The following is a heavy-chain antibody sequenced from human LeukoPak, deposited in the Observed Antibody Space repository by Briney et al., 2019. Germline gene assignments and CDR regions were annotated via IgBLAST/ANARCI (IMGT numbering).Heavy chain of an antibody. D-gene: IGHD1-1*01. J-gene: IGHJ3*01. V-gene: IGHV4-39*07. CDR2: IYYSGTT. Sequence: SETLSLTCSVSRGSISSSNYYWGWIRQPPGKGLEWIGNIYYSGTTYYNPSLPSLKSRVTILVDTSKNQFSLKLRSLTAADTAVYYGAIIRTRGGALDFWGQGTMVTVS. CDR1: RGSISSSNYY. CDR3: AIIRTRGGALDF.